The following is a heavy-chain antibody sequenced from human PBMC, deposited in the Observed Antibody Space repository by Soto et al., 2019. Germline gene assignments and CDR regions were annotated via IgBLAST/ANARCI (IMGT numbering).Heavy chain of an antibody. CDR3: ARVAGYVSSGELDY. V-gene: IGHV4-30-4*01. D-gene: IGHD3-22*01. Sequence: QVQLQESGPGLVKPSQTLSLSCSVSGGSISSGDYYWSWIRQPPGKGLEWIGYIYYSGSTYYNPSLKSRVTISVDTSKNQFSLKLSSVTAADMAVYYCARVAGYVSSGELDYWGQGTLVTVSS. CDR2: IYYSGST. J-gene: IGHJ4*02. CDR1: GGSISSGDYY.